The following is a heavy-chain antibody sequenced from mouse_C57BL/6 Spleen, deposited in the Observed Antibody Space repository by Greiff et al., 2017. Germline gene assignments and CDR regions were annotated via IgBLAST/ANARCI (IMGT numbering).Heavy chain of an antibody. Sequence: QVTLKESGPGILQPSQTLSLTCSFSGFSLSTFGMGVGWIRQPSGKGLEWLAHIWWDDDKYYNPALKSRPTISKDTTKNQVFPKIANVDTADTATDYCAGIQPYDGYYGEFAYWGQGTLVTVSA. CDR3: AGIQPYDGYYGEFAY. CDR1: GFSLSTFGMG. V-gene: IGHV8-8*01. CDR2: IWWDDDK. D-gene: IGHD2-3*01. J-gene: IGHJ3*01.